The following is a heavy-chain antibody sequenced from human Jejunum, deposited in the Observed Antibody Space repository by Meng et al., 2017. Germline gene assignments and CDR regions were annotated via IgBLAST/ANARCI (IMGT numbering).Heavy chain of an antibody. CDR1: GFTLGGYW. Sequence: GESLKISCAASGFTLGGYWMTWVRQAPGKGLEWVANIGKDESDRYYVDSVKGRFTVSRDNAENSLYLQMNSLRAEDTAVYYCTRDTDWHNFDYWGQGTLVTVSS. J-gene: IGHJ4*01. CDR3: TRDTDWHNFDY. D-gene: IGHD3/OR15-3a*01. CDR2: IGKDESDR. V-gene: IGHV3-7*01.